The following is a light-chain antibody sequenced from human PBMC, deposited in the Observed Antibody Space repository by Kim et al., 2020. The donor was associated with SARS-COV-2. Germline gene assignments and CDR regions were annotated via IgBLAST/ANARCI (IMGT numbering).Light chain of an antibody. CDR3: QQYATSPTT. Sequence: EIVMTQSPATLSLSPGERATLSCRAGQTISDNYLAWYQQKPGQSPRLLIYAASSRATGIPDRFSGSGSGTDFTLTISRLESEDLGVYYCQQYATSPTTFGQGTRLEI. CDR2: AAS. CDR1: QTISDNY. V-gene: IGKV3-20*01. J-gene: IGKJ5*01.